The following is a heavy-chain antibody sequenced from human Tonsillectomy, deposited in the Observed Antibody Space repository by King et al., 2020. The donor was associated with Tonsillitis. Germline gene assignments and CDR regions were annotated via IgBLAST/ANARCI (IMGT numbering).Heavy chain of an antibody. J-gene: IGHJ4*02. V-gene: IGHV1-18*01. CDR1: GYAFSAYG. Sequence: VQLVESGPEVKKPGASVKVSCKASGYAFSAYGITWIRQAPGQGLEWRGWIRGYNADTNYSQNLQGRVTVTTDTSTSTAYMELRSRRFDDTAVYYCARARGYTYGDYWGQGTLVTVSS. CDR3: ARARGYTYGDY. CDR2: IRGYNADT. D-gene: IGHD5-18*01.